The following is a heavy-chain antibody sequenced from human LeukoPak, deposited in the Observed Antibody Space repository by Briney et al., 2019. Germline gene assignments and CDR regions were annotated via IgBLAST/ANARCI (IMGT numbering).Heavy chain of an antibody. CDR2: ISSSGSTI. V-gene: IGHV3-48*04. CDR3: ARDPESQWFGELPDY. J-gene: IGHJ4*02. CDR1: GFSISSNG. Sequence: GGSLRLSCASSGFSISSNGMTWVRQAPGKGLEWVSYISSSGSTIYYADSVKGRFTISRDNAKNSLYLQMNSLRAEDTAVYYCARDPESQWFGELPDYWGQGTLVTVSS. D-gene: IGHD3-10*01.